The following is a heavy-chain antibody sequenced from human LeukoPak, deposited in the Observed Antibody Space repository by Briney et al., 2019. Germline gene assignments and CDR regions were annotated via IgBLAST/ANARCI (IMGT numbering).Heavy chain of an antibody. V-gene: IGHV4-39*07. Sequence: PSETLSLTCTVSGGSISSSSYYWGWTRQPPGKGLEWIGSIYYSGSTYYNPSLKSRVTISVDTSKNQFSLKLSSVTAADTAVYYCARGFGGQEVYDYWGQGTLVTVSS. CDR2: IYYSGST. D-gene: IGHD2-15*01. CDR1: GGSISSSSYY. CDR3: ARGFGGQEVYDY. J-gene: IGHJ4*02.